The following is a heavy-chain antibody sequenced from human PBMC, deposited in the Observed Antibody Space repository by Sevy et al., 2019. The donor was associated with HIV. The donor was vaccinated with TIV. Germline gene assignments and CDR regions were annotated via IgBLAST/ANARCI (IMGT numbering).Heavy chain of an antibody. Sequence: GGSLRLSCGASGFTFINYAMSWVRQAPGKGPEWVSGINNGGSTYYADSVKGRFTISRDNSKKMVFLQMNSLRAEDTAVYYCASGDTTMITDLDYWGQGALVTVSS. D-gene: IGHD5-18*01. V-gene: IGHV3-23*01. CDR3: ASGDTTMITDLDY. J-gene: IGHJ4*02. CDR2: INNGGST. CDR1: GFTFINYA.